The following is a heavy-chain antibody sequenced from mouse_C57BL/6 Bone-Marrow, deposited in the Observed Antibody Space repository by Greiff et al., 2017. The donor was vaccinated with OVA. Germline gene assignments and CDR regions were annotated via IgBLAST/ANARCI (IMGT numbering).Heavy chain of an antibody. V-gene: IGHV1-26*01. CDR2: LNPNNGGT. CDR3: AREGIYYYGSSPDY. J-gene: IGHJ2*01. CDR1: GYTFTDYY. D-gene: IGHD1-1*01. Sequence: EVQLQQSGPELVKPGASVKISCKASGYTFTDYYMNWVKQSHGKSLEWIGDLNPNNGGTSYNQKFKGKATVTVDKSSSTAYMELRSLTSEDSAVDYCAREGIYYYGSSPDYWGQGTTLTVSS.